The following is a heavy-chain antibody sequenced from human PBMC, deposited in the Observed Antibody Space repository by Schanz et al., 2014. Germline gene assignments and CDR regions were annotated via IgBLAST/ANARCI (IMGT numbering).Heavy chain of an antibody. J-gene: IGHJ6*02. CDR2: INPSGGST. Sequence: QVQLVQSGAEVKKPGASVKLSCKAFGYSFTSYYIHWVRQAPGQGLEWMATINPSGGSTSFAQKFQGRVTMTRATSTSTVNMELTSLRSEDTAVYYCARDPYSASYFPSPPLYGLDVWGQGTTVTVSS. CDR1: GYSFTSYY. V-gene: IGHV1-46*01. CDR3: ARDPYSASYFPSPPLYGLDV. D-gene: IGHD1-26*01.